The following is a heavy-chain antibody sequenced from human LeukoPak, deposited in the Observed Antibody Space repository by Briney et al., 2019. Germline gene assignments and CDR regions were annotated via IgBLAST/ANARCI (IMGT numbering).Heavy chain of an antibody. V-gene: IGHV1-2*06. J-gene: IGHJ4*02. CDR2: INPHSGGT. Sequence: ASVKVSCKAIGYTFTAYIIHWVRQAPGQGLEWMGRINPHSGGTNSALKFQGRVIMTRDTSISTAYMELSRLRSDDTAVYYCARVSPRTGYYIDYWGQGTLVTVSS. CDR3: ARVSPRTGYYIDY. CDR1: GYTFTAYI. D-gene: IGHD3/OR15-3a*01.